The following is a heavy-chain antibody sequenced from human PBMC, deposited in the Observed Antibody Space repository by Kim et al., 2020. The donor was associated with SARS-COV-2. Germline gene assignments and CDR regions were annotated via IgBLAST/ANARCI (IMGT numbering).Heavy chain of an antibody. Sequence: GGSLRLSCAASGFTFSSYRMNWVRQAPGKGLEWVSYISGSGSTTYDADSVKGRFTISRDNAKNSLYLQMNSLRDEDTAVYYCARGKGTYNYYGMDVWGQGTTVTVSS. CDR2: ISGSGSTT. CDR1: GFTFSSYR. V-gene: IGHV3-48*02. CDR3: ARGKGTYNYYGMDV. J-gene: IGHJ6*02. D-gene: IGHD1-1*01.